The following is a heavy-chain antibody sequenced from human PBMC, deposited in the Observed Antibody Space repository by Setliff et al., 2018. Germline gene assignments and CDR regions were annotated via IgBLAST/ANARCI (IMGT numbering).Heavy chain of an antibody. CDR2: IIPIFGTT. V-gene: IGHV1-69*05. CDR3: ARGRGPDIVVTIPGDY. Sequence: SVKVSCKASGGTLRSYGISWVRQAPGQGLEWMGGIIPIFGTTNYAQKFQGRVIMTIDSSTTTAYMELKTLRSDDTAVYYCARGRGPDIVVTIPGDYWGQGTQVTVSS. J-gene: IGHJ4*02. CDR1: GGTLRSYG. D-gene: IGHD2-15*01.